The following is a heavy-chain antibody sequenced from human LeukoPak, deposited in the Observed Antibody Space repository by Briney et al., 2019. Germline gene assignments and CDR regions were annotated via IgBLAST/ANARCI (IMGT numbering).Heavy chain of an antibody. D-gene: IGHD1-26*01. V-gene: IGHV3-30*03. CDR3: ARDLSGSYSCDR. J-gene: IGHJ4*02. Sequence: PGRSLRLSCAASGFTFSDYGVHWVRQAPGEGLEWVAHISYDGSKKYYADSVTGRFTISRDNSKNTVSLQMNSLRAEDTAVYHCARDLSGSYSCDRWGQGTLVTVSS. CDR2: ISYDGSKK. CDR1: GFTFSDYG.